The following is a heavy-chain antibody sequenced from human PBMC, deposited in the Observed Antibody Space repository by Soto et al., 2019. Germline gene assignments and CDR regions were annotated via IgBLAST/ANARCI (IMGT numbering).Heavy chain of an antibody. CDR2: IIPIFGTS. Sequence: EASVKVSCKASGGTFSSYAISWVRQAPGQGLEWMGGIIPIFGTSNYAQKFQGRVTITADESTSTAYMELSSLRSEDTAVYYCARTAYYYDSSGYSPDYWGQGTLVTVSS. J-gene: IGHJ4*02. CDR1: GGTFSSYA. D-gene: IGHD3-22*01. V-gene: IGHV1-69*13. CDR3: ARTAYYYDSSGYSPDY.